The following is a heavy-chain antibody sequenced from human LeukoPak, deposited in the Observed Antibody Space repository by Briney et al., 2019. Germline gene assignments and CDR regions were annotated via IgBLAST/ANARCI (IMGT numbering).Heavy chain of an antibody. CDR3: TRDAALVPGKNF. D-gene: IGHD6-19*01. Sequence: SGGSLRLSCAASGFTFSDYYMSWIRQAPGKGLEWVSYISYGGSTLYYADSVKGRFTMSRDNAKNSVYLQMNSLRAEDTAFYYCTRDAALVPGKNFWGQGTLVTVSS. V-gene: IGHV3-11*04. J-gene: IGHJ4*02. CDR1: GFTFSDYY. CDR2: ISYGGSTL.